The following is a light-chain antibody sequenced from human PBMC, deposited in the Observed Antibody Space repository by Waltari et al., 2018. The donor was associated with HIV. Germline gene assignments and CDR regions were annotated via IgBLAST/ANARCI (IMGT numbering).Light chain of an antibody. CDR3: ATLDDSLNGPV. Sequence: QSVLTQPPSVSGTPGQRVTISCSGGSSNIGDNAVSWYQQFPGTAPKLPINGNMRAPSGVPDRFSGSKSGTSASLAISGLQSEDEADYYCATLDDSLNGPVFGGGTKVTVL. J-gene: IGLJ2*01. CDR2: GNM. V-gene: IGLV1-44*01. CDR1: SSNIGDNA.